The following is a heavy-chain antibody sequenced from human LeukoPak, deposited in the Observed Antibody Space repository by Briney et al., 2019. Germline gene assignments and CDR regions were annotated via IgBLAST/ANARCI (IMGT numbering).Heavy chain of an antibody. CDR2: ISGSGGST. D-gene: IGHD7-27*01. Sequence: GGSLRLSCAASGFTFSSYGMSWVRQAPGKGLEWVSAISGSGGSTYYADSVKGRFTISRDNSKNTLYLQMNSLRTADTAVYYCARDQLGFDIWGQGTMVTVSS. CDR1: GFTFSSYG. V-gene: IGHV3-23*01. CDR3: ARDQLGFDI. J-gene: IGHJ3*02.